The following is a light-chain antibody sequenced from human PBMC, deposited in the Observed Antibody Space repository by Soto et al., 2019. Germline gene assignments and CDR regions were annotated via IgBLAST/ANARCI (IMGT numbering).Light chain of an antibody. J-gene: IGKJ1*01. CDR1: QSVSNY. CDR2: DAS. CDR3: QQRSIWTWT. V-gene: IGKV3-11*01. Sequence: EIVLTQAPVTLSLSRGERATLSCRASQSVSNYLTWYQQKHGQAPRLLIYDASKRATGIPARFSGSVSGTDGTITISSLQKEDGSVYYCQQRSIWTWTFGQGTKVDIK.